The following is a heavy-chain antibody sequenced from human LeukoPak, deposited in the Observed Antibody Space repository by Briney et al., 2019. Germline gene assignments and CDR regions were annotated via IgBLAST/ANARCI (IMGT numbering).Heavy chain of an antibody. J-gene: IGHJ4*02. D-gene: IGHD3-22*01. CDR3: AKDFGRSGSSSY. V-gene: IGHV3-30-3*01. Sequence: GGSLRLSCAASGFTFSTYAMHWVRQAPGKGLEWVAVISYDGSNKYYADSVKGRFTISRDNSKNTLYLQMNSLRAEDTAVYYCAKDFGRSGSSSYWGQGTLVTVSS. CDR1: GFTFSTYA. CDR2: ISYDGSNK.